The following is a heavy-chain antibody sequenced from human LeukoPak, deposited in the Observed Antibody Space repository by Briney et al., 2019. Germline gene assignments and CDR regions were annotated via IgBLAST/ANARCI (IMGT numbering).Heavy chain of an antibody. D-gene: IGHD3-22*01. CDR3: TTISYGSSGYYYFYYYYYMDV. J-gene: IGHJ6*03. V-gene: IGHV3-15*01. Sequence: GGSLRLSCAASGFTFSNAWMSWVRQAPGKGLEWVGRIKSKTDGGTTDYAAPVKGRFTISRDDSKNTLYLQMYSLKTEDTAVYYCTTISYGSSGYYYFYYYYYMDVWGKGTTVTVSS. CDR2: IKSKTDGGTT. CDR1: GFTFSNAW.